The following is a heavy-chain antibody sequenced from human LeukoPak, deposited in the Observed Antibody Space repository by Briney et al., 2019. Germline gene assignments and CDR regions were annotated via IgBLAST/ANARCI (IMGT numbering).Heavy chain of an antibody. CDR3: ARDKGGYSSSFFDS. V-gene: IGHV4-59*01. D-gene: IGHD6-6*01. CDR2: IYYSGST. CDR1: GDSISSYY. J-gene: IGHJ4*02. Sequence: SETLSLTCTVSGDSISSYYWSWIRQSPRKGLEWIEYIYYSGSTNYNPSLKSRVTISVDTSKNQFFLKLSSVTAADTAVYYCARDKGGYSSSFFDSWGQGALVTVSS.